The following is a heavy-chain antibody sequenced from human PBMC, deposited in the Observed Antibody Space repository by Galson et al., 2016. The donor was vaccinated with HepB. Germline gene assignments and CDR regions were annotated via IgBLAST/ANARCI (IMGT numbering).Heavy chain of an antibody. CDR2: VYHSGST. CDR1: GDSISSGDYY. J-gene: IGHJ5*02. V-gene: IGHV4-30-4*01. D-gene: IGHD1-26*01. CDR3: ARRTGAHLDR. Sequence: TLSLTCTVSGDSISSGDYYWSWIRQSPGKGLEWIGYVYHSGSTSYNPSLRRRLIISVDTSKNQFSLSLNSVTVADTAIYFWARRTGAHLDRWGQGTLVTVSS.